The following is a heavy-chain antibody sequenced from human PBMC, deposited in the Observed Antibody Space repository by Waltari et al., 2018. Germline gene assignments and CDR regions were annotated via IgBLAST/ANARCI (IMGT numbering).Heavy chain of an antibody. J-gene: IGHJ4*02. CDR3: ARDSGYDSSGIDY. CDR1: GFTFSSYS. V-gene: IGHV3-48*01. Sequence: EVQLVESGGGWVQPGGSLRLPCEASGFTFSSYSMNWVRQAPVKGLEWVSYISSSSSTIYYADSVKGRFTISRDNAKNSLYLQMNSLRAEDTAVYYCARDSGYDSSGIDYWGQGTLVTVSS. CDR2: ISSSSSTI. D-gene: IGHD3-22*01.